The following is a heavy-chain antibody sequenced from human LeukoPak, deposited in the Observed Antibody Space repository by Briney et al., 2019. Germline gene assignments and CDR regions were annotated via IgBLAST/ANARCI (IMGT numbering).Heavy chain of an antibody. V-gene: IGHV1-46*01. CDR2: INPSTGDT. CDR1: GYTFTSSY. D-gene: IGHD6-19*01. J-gene: IGHJ4*02. Sequence: ASVKVSCKASGYTFTSSYMHWVRQAPGQGLEWVGVINPSTGDTDYSQRFQDRVSMTTDTSATTVYMELSSLRSDDTAIYYCAREPAPRRAGSAYWGQGTLVSVSS. CDR3: AREPAPRRAGSAY.